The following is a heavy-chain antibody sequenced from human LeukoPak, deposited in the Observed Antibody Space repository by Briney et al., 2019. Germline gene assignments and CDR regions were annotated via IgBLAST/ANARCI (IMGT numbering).Heavy chain of an antibody. D-gene: IGHD3-10*01. V-gene: IGHV3-15*01. CDR1: GFGFNNAW. CDR3: TTDLGITMIRGVIVN. J-gene: IGHJ4*02. CDR2: IKSKGDGETA. Sequence: GGSLRLSCAASGFGFNNAWMSWVRQAPGKGLEWVGRIKSKGDGETADYAAPLKGRFTMSSDDAKATVYLQINSLITEDTAMYYCTTDLGITMIRGVIVNWGQGTLVTVSS.